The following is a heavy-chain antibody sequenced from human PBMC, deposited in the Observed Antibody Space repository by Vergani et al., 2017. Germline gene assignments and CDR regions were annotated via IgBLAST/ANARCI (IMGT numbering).Heavy chain of an antibody. CDR3: ARSRPYCTSGSCPAI. D-gene: IGHD2-15*01. CDR2: IHTGGST. CDR1: GESIRSGSHY. V-gene: IGHV4-61*02. J-gene: IGHJ4*02. Sequence: QVKLQESGPGLQKPSQTLSLTCTVSGESIRSGSHYWSWIRQPAGKGPEWIGHIHTGGSTDLNPSFKSRVSISVDTSKSQFSLKLNSVTVADTAVYYCARSRPYCTSGSCPAIWGQGTLVTVSS.